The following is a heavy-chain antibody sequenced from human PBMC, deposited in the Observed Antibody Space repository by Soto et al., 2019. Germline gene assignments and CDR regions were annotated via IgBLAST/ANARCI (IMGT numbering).Heavy chain of an antibody. CDR2: IYYSGNT. D-gene: IGHD5-18*01. V-gene: IGHV4-31*03. CDR1: GGSIRSGGYY. Sequence: PSETLSLTCTVSGGSIRSGGYYWSWVRQNPRRGLEWIGNIYYSGNTYYNPSLKSRLTISVDTSKNQFSLNLSSVTAADTAVYYCARDRLMATAGTARHYFGLDVWGEGPTVTIYS. CDR3: ARDRLMATAGTARHYFGLDV. J-gene: IGHJ6*04.